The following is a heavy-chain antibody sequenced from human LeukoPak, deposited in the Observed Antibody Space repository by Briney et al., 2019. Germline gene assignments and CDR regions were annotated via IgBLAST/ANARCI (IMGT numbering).Heavy chain of an antibody. CDR2: INSGGSGT. D-gene: IGHD6-13*01. Sequence: GGSLRLSCAASGFTFSSYWMHWVRQAPGKGLVWVSRINSGGSGTTYADSVKGRFTISRDNAKNTLYLQMNSLRVEDTAVYYCARDPLGAAAGTNWFDTWGQGTLVTVSS. V-gene: IGHV3-74*01. CDR3: ARDPLGAAAGTNWFDT. CDR1: GFTFSSYW. J-gene: IGHJ5*02.